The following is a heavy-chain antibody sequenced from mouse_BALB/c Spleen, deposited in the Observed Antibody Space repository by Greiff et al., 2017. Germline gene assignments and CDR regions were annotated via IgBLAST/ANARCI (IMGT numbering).Heavy chain of an antibody. CDR2: IRNKANGYTT. J-gene: IGHJ2*01. D-gene: IGHD1-1*01. CDR3: ARFTTVVAYYFDY. V-gene: IGHV7-3*02. CDR1: GFTFTDYY. Sequence: EVQLQESGGGLVQPGGSLRLSCATSGFTFTDYYMSWVRQPPGKALEWLGFIRNKANGYTTEYSASVKGRFTISRDNSQSILYLQMNTLRAEDSATYYCARFTTVVAYYFDYWGQGTTLTVSS.